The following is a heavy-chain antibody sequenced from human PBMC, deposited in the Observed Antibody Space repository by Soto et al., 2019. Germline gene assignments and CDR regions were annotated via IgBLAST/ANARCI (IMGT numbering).Heavy chain of an antibody. CDR1: GGSISSYY. J-gene: IGHJ4*02. D-gene: IGHD3-10*01. CDR2: INHSGST. Sequence: SETLSLTCTVSGGSISSYYWSWIRQPPGKGLEWIGEINHSGSTNYNPSLKSRVTISVDTSKNQFSLKLSSVTAADTAVYYCARGATMVRGDELDYWGQGTLVNVSS. V-gene: IGHV4-34*01. CDR3: ARGATMVRGDELDY.